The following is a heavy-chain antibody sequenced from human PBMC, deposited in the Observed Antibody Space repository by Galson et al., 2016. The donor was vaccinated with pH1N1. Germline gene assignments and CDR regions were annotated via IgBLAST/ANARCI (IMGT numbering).Heavy chain of an antibody. D-gene: IGHD2-15*01. Sequence: SVKVSCKASGYTFTRYGITWVRQAPGQGLEWMGWISAYNGNTKYPQKVRGRVTMTTDTSTSTAYMELRTLRSDDTAVYYCARDSRGGNWKYGMDVWGQGTTVTVSS. CDR1: GYTFTRYG. V-gene: IGHV1-18*01. J-gene: IGHJ6*02. CDR3: ARDSRGGNWKYGMDV. CDR2: ISAYNGNT.